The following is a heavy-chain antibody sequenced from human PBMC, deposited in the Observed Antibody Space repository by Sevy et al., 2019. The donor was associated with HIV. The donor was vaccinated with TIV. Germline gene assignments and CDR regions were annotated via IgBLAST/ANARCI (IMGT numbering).Heavy chain of an antibody. D-gene: IGHD5-12*01. J-gene: IGHJ6*02. V-gene: IGHV3-33*01. CDR3: ARVGGYVTYYYGMDV. CDR2: IWYDGSNK. CDR1: GFTFSSYG. Sequence: GGSLRLSCAASGFTFSSYGMHWVRQAPGKGLEWVAVIWYDGSNKYYADSVKGRFTISRDNSKNTLYLQMNSLRAEDTAVYYCARVGGYVTYYYGMDVWGQGTTVTVSS.